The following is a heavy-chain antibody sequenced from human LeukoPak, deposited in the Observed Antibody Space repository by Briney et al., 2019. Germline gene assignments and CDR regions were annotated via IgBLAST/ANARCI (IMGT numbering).Heavy chain of an antibody. CDR1: GGSISSYY. V-gene: IGHV4-59*01. J-gene: IGHJ6*03. CDR2: IYYSGST. Sequence: YPSETLSLTCTVSGGSISSYYWSWIRQPPGKGLEWIGYIYYSGSTNYNPSLRSRVTISVDTSKNQFSLKLSSVTAADTAVYYCARGGAYSNYVPDHYYMDVWGKGTMVTVSS. CDR3: ARGGAYSNYVPDHYYMDV. D-gene: IGHD4-11*01.